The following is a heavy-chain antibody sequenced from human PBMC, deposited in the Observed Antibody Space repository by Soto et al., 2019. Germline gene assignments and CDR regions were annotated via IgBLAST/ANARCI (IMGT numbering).Heavy chain of an antibody. J-gene: IGHJ4*02. CDR2: IIPFLGKT. Sequence: QVQLVQSGAELKMPGSSVKVSCKTSGRIFITYGFSWVRQAPGQGLEWMGGIIPFLGKTNHAQKFQGRVTITADKATSTVYMELTNLTFEDTAVYFCSRETAHRGASGRPLLPENFDSWGQGTLVTVSS. CDR3: SRETAHRGASGRPLLPENFDS. D-gene: IGHD3-10*01. V-gene: IGHV1-69*06. CDR1: GRIFITYG.